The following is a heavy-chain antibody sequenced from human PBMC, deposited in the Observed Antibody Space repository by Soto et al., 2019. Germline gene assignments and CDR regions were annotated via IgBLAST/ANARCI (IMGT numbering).Heavy chain of an antibody. D-gene: IGHD3-3*01. CDR1: GFTFSSYA. V-gene: IGHV3-23*01. CDR3: AKESLITIFGVVTGDAFDI. CDR2: ISGSGGST. Sequence: PGGSLRLSCAASGFTFSSYAMSWVRQAPGKGLEWVSAISGSGGSTYYADSVKGRFTISRDNSKNTLYLQMNSLRAEDTAVYYCAKESLITIFGVVTGDAFDIWGQGTMVTVSS. J-gene: IGHJ3*02.